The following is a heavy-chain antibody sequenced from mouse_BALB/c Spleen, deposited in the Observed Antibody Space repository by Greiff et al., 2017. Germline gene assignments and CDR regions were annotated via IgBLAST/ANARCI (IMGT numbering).Heavy chain of an antibody. J-gene: IGHJ2*01. Sequence: VQLQQSGAELVRPGSSVKISCKASGYAFSSYWMNWVKQRPGQGLEWIGQIYPGDGDTNYNGKFKGKATLTADKSSSTAYMQLSSLTSEDSAVYFCARYGSSPDYFDYWGQGTTLTVSS. D-gene: IGHD1-1*01. CDR3: ARYGSSPDYFDY. V-gene: IGHV1-80*01. CDR2: IYPGDGDT. CDR1: GYAFSSYW.